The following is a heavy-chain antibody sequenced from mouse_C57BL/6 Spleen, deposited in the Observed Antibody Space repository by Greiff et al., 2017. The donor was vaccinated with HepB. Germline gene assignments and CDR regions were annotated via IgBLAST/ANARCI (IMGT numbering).Heavy chain of an antibody. D-gene: IGHD1-1*01. CDR2: IYPGSGST. Sequence: VQLQQPGAELVKPGASVKMSCKASGYTFTSYWITWVKQRPGQGLEWIGDIYPGSGSTNYNEKFKSKATLTVDTSSSTAYMQLSSLTSEDSAVYYCANYYGSSYDAMDYWGQGTSVTVSS. CDR3: ANYYGSSYDAMDY. J-gene: IGHJ4*01. CDR1: GYTFTSYW. V-gene: IGHV1-55*01.